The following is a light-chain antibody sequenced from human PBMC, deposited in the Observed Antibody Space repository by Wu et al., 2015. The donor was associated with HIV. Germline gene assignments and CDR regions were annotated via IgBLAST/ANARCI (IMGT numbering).Light chain of an antibody. J-gene: IGKJ5*01. V-gene: IGKV1-13*02. Sequence: DRVISLAGPRQDXFTYLAWYQQTPGKAPRVLIYDASTLQSGVSSRFSGSGSGTDFTLTISGLQRDDFAVYFCQQLNSFPLTFGQGSRLEIK. CDR3: QQLNSFPLT. CDR1: QDXFTY. CDR2: DAS.